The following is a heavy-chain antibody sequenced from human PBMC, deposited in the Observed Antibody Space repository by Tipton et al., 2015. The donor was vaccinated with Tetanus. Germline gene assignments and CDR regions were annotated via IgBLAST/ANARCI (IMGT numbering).Heavy chain of an antibody. J-gene: IGHJ5*02. Sequence: TLSLTCTVSGGSISSSSYYWGWIRQPPGKGLEWIGSIYYSGSTYYNPSLKSRVTISVDTSKNQFSLKLSSVTAADTAVYYCARGPCSGGSCYWFDPWGQGTLVTVSS. V-gene: IGHV4-39*01. CDR2: IYYSGST. D-gene: IGHD2-15*01. CDR3: ARGPCSGGSCYWFDP. CDR1: GGSISSSSYY.